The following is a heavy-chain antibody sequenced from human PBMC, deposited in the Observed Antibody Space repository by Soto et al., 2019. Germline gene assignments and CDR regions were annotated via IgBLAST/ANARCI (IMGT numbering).Heavy chain of an antibody. J-gene: IGHJ5*02. D-gene: IGHD3-22*01. CDR3: ARDDYYDSSGLPFDP. CDR1: GFTFSSYS. V-gene: IGHV3-21*01. CDR2: ISSSSSYI. Sequence: EVQLLESGGGLVQPGGSLRLSCAASGFTFSSYSMNWVRQAPGKGLEWVSSISSSSSYIYYADSVKGRFTISRDNAKNSLYLQMNSLRAEDTAVYYCARDDYYDSSGLPFDPWGQGTLVTVSS.